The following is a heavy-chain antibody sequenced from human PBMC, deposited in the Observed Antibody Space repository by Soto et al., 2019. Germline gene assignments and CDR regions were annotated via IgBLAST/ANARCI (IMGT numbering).Heavy chain of an antibody. CDR2: IYYSGST. Sequence: QLQLQESGPGLVKPSETLSLTCTVSGGSISSSSYYWGWIRQPPGKGLEWIGSIYYSGSTYYNPSLKSRVTISVDTSKNQFSLKLSSVTAADTAVYYCARHPASGYSYGTFDYWGQGTLVTVSS. CDR3: ARHPASGYSYGTFDY. V-gene: IGHV4-39*01. J-gene: IGHJ4*02. D-gene: IGHD5-18*01. CDR1: GGSISSSSYY.